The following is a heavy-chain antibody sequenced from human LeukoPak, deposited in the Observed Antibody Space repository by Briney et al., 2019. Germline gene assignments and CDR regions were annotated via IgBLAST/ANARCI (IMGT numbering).Heavy chain of an antibody. V-gene: IGHV4-34*01. D-gene: IGHD3-10*01. CDR2: IYYSGST. CDR3: ARADGSGSYYTVYYFDY. Sequence: SETLSLTCAVYGGSFSGYYWTWIHQPPGKGLEWIGSIYYSGSTYYNPSLKSRVTISVDTSKNQFSLKLSSVTAADTAVYYCARADGSGSYYTVYYFDYWGQGTLVTVSS. J-gene: IGHJ4*02. CDR1: GGSFSGYY.